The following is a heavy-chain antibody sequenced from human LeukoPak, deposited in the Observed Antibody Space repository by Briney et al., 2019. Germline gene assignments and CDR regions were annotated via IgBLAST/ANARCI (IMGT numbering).Heavy chain of an antibody. CDR2: ISGSGGST. CDR3: AKAPVTSCRGAFCYPFDS. Sequence: GGTLRLSCAASGFTFSSYAMNWVRQAPGKGLEWVSSISGSGGSTYYADSVKGRFTISRDNSKNTLYLQMNSLRAEDAAVYYCAKAPVTSCRGAFCYPFDSWGQGTLVTVSS. V-gene: IGHV3-23*01. D-gene: IGHD2-15*01. J-gene: IGHJ4*02. CDR1: GFTFSSYA.